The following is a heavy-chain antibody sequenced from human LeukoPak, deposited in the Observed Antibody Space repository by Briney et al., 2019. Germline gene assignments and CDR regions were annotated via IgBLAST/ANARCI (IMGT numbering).Heavy chain of an antibody. Sequence: GGSLRLSCAASGFTFSSYGMHRVRQAPGKGLEWVAFIRYDGSNKYYADSVKGRFAISRDNSKNTLYLQMNSLRAEDTAVYYCAKDRSQRYSSTLGYWGQGTLVTVSS. D-gene: IGHD6-13*01. V-gene: IGHV3-30*02. CDR2: IRYDGSNK. J-gene: IGHJ4*02. CDR1: GFTFSSYG. CDR3: AKDRSQRYSSTLGY.